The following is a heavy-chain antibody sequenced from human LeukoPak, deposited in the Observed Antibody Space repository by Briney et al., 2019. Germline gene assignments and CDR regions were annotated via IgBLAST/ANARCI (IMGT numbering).Heavy chain of an antibody. D-gene: IGHD3-22*01. V-gene: IGHV4-59*01. CDR2: IYYSGST. J-gene: IGHJ4*02. Sequence: SETLSLTCTVSGGSISSYYWSWIRQPPGKGLEWIGYIYYSGSTNYNPSLKSRVTISVDTSKNQFSLKLSSVTAADTAVYYCANFGGDSSGYYYPLDYWGQGTLVTVSS. CDR1: GGSISSYY. CDR3: ANFGGDSSGYYYPLDY.